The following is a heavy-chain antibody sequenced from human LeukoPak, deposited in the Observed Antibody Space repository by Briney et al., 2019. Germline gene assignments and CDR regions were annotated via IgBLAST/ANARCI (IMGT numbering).Heavy chain of an antibody. CDR2: IYTSGST. D-gene: IGHD4-23*01. CDR1: GGSISSGSYY. Sequence: SETLSLTCTVSGGSISSGSYYWSWIRQPAGKGLEWIGRIYTSGSTNYHPSLKSRAIISVDTSKNQFSLKLSSVTAADTAVYYCARSYGGNSPVDYWGQGTLVTVSS. CDR3: ARSYGGNSPVDY. J-gene: IGHJ4*02. V-gene: IGHV4-61*02.